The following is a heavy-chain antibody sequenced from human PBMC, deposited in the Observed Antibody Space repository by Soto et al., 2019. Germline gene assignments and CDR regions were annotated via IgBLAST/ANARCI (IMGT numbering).Heavy chain of an antibody. CDR3: AKDRGFGAGHGMDV. D-gene: IGHD3-10*01. V-gene: IGHV3-23*01. CDR2: ISARGGTT. J-gene: IGHJ6*02. Sequence: EVQLLESGGDLVQPGGSLRLSCEASGFTFSNYAMSWVRQAPGKGLEWVTGISARGGTTYYVDSVKGSFTISRDNSKNTLYLQMNALRAEDRAVYYCAKDRGFGAGHGMDVWGQGTTVTVSS. CDR1: GFTFSNYA.